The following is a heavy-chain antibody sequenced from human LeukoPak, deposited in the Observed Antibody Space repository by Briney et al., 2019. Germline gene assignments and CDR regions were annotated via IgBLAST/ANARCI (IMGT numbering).Heavy chain of an antibody. V-gene: IGHV4-59*08. J-gene: IGHJ3*02. CDR3: ATNRAGTYDRPFEI. Sequence: PSETLSLTCTVSGGSISSYYWSWIRQPPGKGLEWLGDIHYTGTTKYNPSLKSRVTISVDTSKNQFSLELNSVTATDTAVYFCATNRAGTYDRPFEIWGQGTMVTVSS. D-gene: IGHD1-26*01. CDR1: GGSISSYY. CDR2: IHYTGTT.